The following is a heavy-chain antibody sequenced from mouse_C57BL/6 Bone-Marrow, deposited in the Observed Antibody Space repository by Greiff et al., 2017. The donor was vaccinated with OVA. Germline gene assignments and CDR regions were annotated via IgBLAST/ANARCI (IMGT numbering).Heavy chain of an antibody. CDR1: AFTIKDDK. D-gene: IGHD2-1*01. Sequence: EVQLQQSGAGLLGPGASVRFSSPAFAFTIKDDKMHWVKQRPEQGLEWSGWIDPENGDTEYASKFQGKATITADTSSNTAYLQLSSLTSEDTAVYYCTSYGNFDYWGQGTTLTVSS. CDR2: IDPENGDT. CDR3: TSYGNFDY. J-gene: IGHJ2*01. V-gene: IGHV14-4*01.